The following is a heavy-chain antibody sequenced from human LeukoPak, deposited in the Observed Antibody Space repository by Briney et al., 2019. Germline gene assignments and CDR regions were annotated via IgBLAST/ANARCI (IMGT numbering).Heavy chain of an antibody. CDR1: GFIVSGDF. CDR3: ARERGRGRDSPWFDY. D-gene: IGHD1-26*01. CDR2: IYGDGST. Sequence: GGSLRLSCAASGFIVSGDFMSWVRQAPGKGLEWVSVIYGDGSTYYADSVKGRFTISRDNSKNTLDLQMTGLRAEDTAVYYCARERGRGRDSPWFDYWGQGTLVTASS. J-gene: IGHJ4*02. V-gene: IGHV3-53*01.